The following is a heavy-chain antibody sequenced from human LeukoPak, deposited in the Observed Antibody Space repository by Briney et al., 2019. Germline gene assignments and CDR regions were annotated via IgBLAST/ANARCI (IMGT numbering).Heavy chain of an antibody. CDR1: GFTFSSYT. CDR2: INGSGGNT. D-gene: IGHD6-13*01. V-gene: IGHV3-23*01. J-gene: IGHJ4*02. CDR3: AKRGLAAALFR. Sequence: GRSLRLSCAASGFTFSSYTMHWVRQAPGKGLEWVSDINGSGGNTYYADSVKGRFTISRDNSKNTLYLQMNSLRAEDTAVYYCAKRGLAAALFRWGQGTLVTVSS.